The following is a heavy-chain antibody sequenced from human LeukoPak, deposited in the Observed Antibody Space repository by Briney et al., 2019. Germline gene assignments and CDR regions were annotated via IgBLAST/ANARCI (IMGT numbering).Heavy chain of an antibody. V-gene: IGHV1-69*05. CDR2: IIPIFGTA. CDR1: GYTFTSYG. CDR3: ARKRGNSWSRGYWFDP. D-gene: IGHD3-10*01. J-gene: IGHJ5*02. Sequence: GASVKVSCKASGYTFTSYGISWVRQAPGQGLEWMGGIIPIFGTANYAQKFQGRVTITTDESTSTAYMELSSLRSEDTAVYYCARKRGNSWSRGYWFDPWGQGTLVTVSS.